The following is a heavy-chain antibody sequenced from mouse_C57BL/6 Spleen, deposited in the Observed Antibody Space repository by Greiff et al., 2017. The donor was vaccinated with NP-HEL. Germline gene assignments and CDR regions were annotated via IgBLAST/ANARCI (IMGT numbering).Heavy chain of an antibody. J-gene: IGHJ4*01. CDR1: GYNFASYW. Sequence: QVQLQQPGAELVRPGSSVKLSCKASGYNFASYWMDWVKQRPGQGLEWIGNIYPSDSETHYTQKFKDKATLTVDKSSSTAYMQLSSLTSEDSAVYYCARSPELYYAMDYWGQGTSVTVSS. CDR2: IYPSDSET. CDR3: ARSPELYYAMDY. V-gene: IGHV1-61*01. D-gene: IGHD4-1*01.